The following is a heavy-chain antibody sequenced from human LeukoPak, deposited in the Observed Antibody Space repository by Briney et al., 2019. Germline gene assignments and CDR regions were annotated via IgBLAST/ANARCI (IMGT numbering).Heavy chain of an antibody. J-gene: IGHJ4*02. V-gene: IGHV1-2*06. D-gene: IGHD1-26*01. CDR3: AREAGGSDTYYFDY. Sequence: ALVKVSCEASGYTFTGYYVHWVRQAPGQGLEWMGRINPKSGGINYAQKFQGRVTMTRDTAISTAYMEVSGLRSDDTAVYYCAREAGGSDTYYFDYWGQGVLVTVSS. CDR2: INPKSGGI. CDR1: GYTFTGYY.